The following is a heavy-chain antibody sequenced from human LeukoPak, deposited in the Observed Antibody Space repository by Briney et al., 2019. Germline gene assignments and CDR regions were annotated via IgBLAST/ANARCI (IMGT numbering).Heavy chain of an antibody. J-gene: IGHJ4*02. CDR1: GFTFSSYS. D-gene: IGHD6-19*01. CDR3: ATLERGYAVAVDY. CDR2: ISYDGSNK. V-gene: IGHV3-30*03. Sequence: GGSLRLSCAASGFTFSSYSMNWVRQAPGKGLEWVAVISYDGSNKYYADSVRGRFTISRDNSKNTLYLQMNSLRAEDTAVYYCATLERGYAVAVDYWGQGTLVTVSS.